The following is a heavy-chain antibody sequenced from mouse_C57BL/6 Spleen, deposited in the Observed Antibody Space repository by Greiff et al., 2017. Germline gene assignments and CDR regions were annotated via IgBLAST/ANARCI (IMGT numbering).Heavy chain of an antibody. Sequence: QVQLQQPGAELVRPGSSVKLSCKASGYTFTSYWMHWVKQRPIQGLEWIGNIDPSDSETHYNQKFKDKATLTVDKSSSTASMQLSSLTSEDSAVYYCARSEGYGTGYFDYWGQGTTLTVSS. D-gene: IGHD1-1*01. J-gene: IGHJ2*01. V-gene: IGHV1-52*01. CDR1: GYTFTSYW. CDR2: IDPSDSET. CDR3: ARSEGYGTGYFDY.